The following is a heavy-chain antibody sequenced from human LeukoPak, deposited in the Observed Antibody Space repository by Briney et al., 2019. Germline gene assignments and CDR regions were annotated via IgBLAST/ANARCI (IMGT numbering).Heavy chain of an antibody. J-gene: IGHJ3*02. CDR2: INPSGGST. CDR3: ARGSRNLGVGAFDI. D-gene: IGHD1-14*01. Sequence: ASVTVSCKASGYTFTSYYMHWVRQAPAQGLEWMGIINPSGGSTSYAQKFQGRATMNRDTSTSTVYMELSSLRSEDTAVYYCARGSRNLGVGAFDIWGQGTMVTVSS. V-gene: IGHV1-46*01. CDR1: GYTFTSYY.